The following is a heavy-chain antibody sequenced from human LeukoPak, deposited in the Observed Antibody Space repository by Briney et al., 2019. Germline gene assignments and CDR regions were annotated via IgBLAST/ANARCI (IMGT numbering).Heavy chain of an antibody. CDR1: GFTFSNYG. CDR3: AKEISAYGGYDY. CDR2: ISPDGSNK. V-gene: IGHV3-30*18. Sequence: GGSLRLSCAASGFTFSNYGMHWVRQAPGKGLEWVAVISPDGSNKYYADSVKGRFTISRDNSKNTLYLQMDTLSADDTAVYYCAKEISAYGGYDYWGQGTLVTVSS. J-gene: IGHJ4*02. D-gene: IGHD5-12*01.